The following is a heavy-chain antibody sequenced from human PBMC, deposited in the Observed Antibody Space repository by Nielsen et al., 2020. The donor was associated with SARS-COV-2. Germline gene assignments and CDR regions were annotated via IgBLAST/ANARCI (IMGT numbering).Heavy chain of an antibody. Sequence: SQTLSLTCAVSGGSLRNTYWGWIRQPPRKRLEWIAYSDHSWRINYNPSLKSRATISADTSKDQISLKLRSVTAADTAVYYCARLPAGTVSFDIWGQGTMVTVS. V-gene: IGHV4-59*08. J-gene: IGHJ3*02. CDR3: ARLPAGTVSFDI. D-gene: IGHD2-2*01. CDR2: SDHSWRI. CDR1: GGSLRNTY.